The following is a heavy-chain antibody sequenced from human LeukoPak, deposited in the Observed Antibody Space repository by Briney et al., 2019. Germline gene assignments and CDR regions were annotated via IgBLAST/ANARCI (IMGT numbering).Heavy chain of an antibody. CDR2: IYTSGST. V-gene: IGHV4-61*02. CDR1: GGSISSGSYY. D-gene: IGHD3-3*01. CDR3: ARQGRYYDFWSSVYYYMDV. J-gene: IGHJ6*03. Sequence: TSETLSLTCTVSGGSISSGSYYWSWIRQPAGKGLEWIGRIYTSGSTNYNPSLKSRVTISVDTSKNQFSLKLSSVTAADTAVYYCARQGRYYDFWSSVYYYMDVWGKGTTVTVSS.